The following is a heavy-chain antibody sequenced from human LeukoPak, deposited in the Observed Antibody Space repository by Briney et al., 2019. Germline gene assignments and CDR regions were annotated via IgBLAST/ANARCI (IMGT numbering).Heavy chain of an antibody. Sequence: QPGRSLRISCTASGFTFGDYAMNWVRQAPGKGLEWVSYISSSGTTIYYADSVKGRFTISRDNAKNSLYLQMNSLRAEDTAVYYCARPGYSGYVDWGQGTLVTVSS. J-gene: IGHJ4*02. CDR3: ARPGYSGYVD. D-gene: IGHD5-12*01. CDR2: ISSSGTTI. V-gene: IGHV3-48*03. CDR1: GFTFGDYA.